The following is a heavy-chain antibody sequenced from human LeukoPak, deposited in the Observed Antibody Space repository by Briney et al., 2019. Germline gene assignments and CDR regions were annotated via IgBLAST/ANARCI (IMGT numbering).Heavy chain of an antibody. Sequence: PSETLSLTCTVSGGSISSYYWSWIRQPAGKGLEWIGRIYTSGSTNYNPSLKSRVTMSVDTSKNQFSLKLRSVTAADTAVYYCARDSYYYDSRGYYRFDYWGQGTLATVSS. CDR1: GGSISSYY. J-gene: IGHJ4*02. D-gene: IGHD3-22*01. CDR3: ARDSYYYDSRGYYRFDY. V-gene: IGHV4-4*07. CDR2: IYTSGST.